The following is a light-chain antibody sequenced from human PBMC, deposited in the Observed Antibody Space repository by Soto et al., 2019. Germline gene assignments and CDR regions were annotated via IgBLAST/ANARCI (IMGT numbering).Light chain of an antibody. CDR2: SAS. V-gene: IGKV3-15*01. Sequence: EIVLTQSPATLSLSPGERATLSCRASQSISDTLAWYQQKPGQAPRLLIYSASRRATGFPGGFSGSGSGTDFTLTISSLQSEDLAVYYCQQYNNWPWTFGQGTKVDIK. J-gene: IGKJ1*01. CDR3: QQYNNWPWT. CDR1: QSISDT.